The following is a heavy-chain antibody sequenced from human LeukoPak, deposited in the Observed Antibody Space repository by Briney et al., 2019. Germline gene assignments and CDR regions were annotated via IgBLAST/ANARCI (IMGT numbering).Heavy chain of an antibody. D-gene: IGHD5-18*01. CDR2: ISYSGST. V-gene: IGHV4-59*08. CDR3: ARQRDTASLGAFDI. Sequence: SETLSLTCTVSGGSISGYYWSWIRQPPGKGLEWIGYISYSGSTNYNPSLKSRVTISVDTSKNQFSLKLSSVTAADTAVYYCARQRDTASLGAFDIWGQGTLVTVSS. J-gene: IGHJ3*02. CDR1: GGSISGYY.